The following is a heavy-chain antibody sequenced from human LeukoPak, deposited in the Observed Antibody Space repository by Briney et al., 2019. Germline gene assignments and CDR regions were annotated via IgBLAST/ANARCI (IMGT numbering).Heavy chain of an antibody. D-gene: IGHD3-10*01. CDR1: GFTFTRYD. J-gene: IGHJ5*02. Sequence: ASVKVSCKASGFTFTRYDINWVRQTTGQGVEWMGWMNPNNGNTGYAQTFQGRVTMTRDTFTSTAYMELRSLTSEDTAVYYCVRDGEGLAISVNYWFDIWGQGTLVTVSS. V-gene: IGHV1-8*01. CDR2: MNPNNGNT. CDR3: VRDGEGLAISVNYWFDI.